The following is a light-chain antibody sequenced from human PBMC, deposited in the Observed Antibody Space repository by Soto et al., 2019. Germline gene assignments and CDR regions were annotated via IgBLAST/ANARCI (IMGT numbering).Light chain of an antibody. CDR3: QQYSSLPHT. J-gene: IGKJ2*01. CDR1: QSVTNSF. Sequence: ESVLTQSPGTLSLSPGERATLSCRASQSVTNSFFAWYQQKPGQAPRLLIYGISSRATGIPDRFSGSGSGTGFTLTISRLEPEDFGVYYCQQYSSLPHTFGQGTKVDIK. CDR2: GIS. V-gene: IGKV3-20*01.